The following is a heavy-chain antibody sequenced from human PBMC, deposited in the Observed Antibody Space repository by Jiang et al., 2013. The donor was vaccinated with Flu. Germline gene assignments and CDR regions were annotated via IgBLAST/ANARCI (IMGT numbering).Heavy chain of an antibody. J-gene: IGHJ5*02. D-gene: IGHD6-19*01. Sequence: LLKPSETLSLTCAVYGGSFSGYYWSWIRQPPGKGLEWIGEINHSGSTNYNPSLKSRVTISVDTSKNQFSLKLSSVTAADTAVYYCARGPGGWTNNWFDPWGQGTLVTVSS. CDR3: ARGPGGWTNNWFDP. CDR1: GGSFSGYY. CDR2: INHSGST. V-gene: IGHV4-34*01.